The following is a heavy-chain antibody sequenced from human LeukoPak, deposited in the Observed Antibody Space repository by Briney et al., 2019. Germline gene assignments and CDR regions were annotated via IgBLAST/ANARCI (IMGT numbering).Heavy chain of an antibody. CDR1: DYTFSSYD. CDR3: ARGPSHYFGAGSAPKDFDY. D-gene: IGHD3-10*01. CDR2: ISAYNGNR. V-gene: IGHV1-18*01. J-gene: IGHJ4*02. Sequence: ASVKVSCKASDYTFSSYDIHWVRQAPGQGPEWMGWISAYNGNRDYALKFQGRVTMATDTSTNTAQMELRSLRSDDTAVYYCARGPSHYFGAGSAPKDFDYWGQGTLVIVSS.